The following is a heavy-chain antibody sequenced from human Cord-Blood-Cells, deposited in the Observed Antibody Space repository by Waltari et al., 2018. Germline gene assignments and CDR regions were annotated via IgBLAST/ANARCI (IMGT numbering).Heavy chain of an antibody. D-gene: IGHD6-6*01. Sequence: QVQLVQSGAEVKKPGSSVKVSCKASGGTFSSYAISWVRQAPGQGLEWMGGIIPIFGTANYAQKFQGRVTITADESTSTGYMELSSLRSEDTAVYYCATERYRTFDWFIAARLGAFDIWGQGTMVTVSS. V-gene: IGHV1-69*01. CDR3: ATERYRTFDWFIAARLGAFDI. CDR2: IIPIFGTA. J-gene: IGHJ3*02. CDR1: GGTFSSYA.